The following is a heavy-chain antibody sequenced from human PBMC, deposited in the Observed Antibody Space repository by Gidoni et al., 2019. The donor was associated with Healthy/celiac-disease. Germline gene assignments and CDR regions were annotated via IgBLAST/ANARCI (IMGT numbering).Heavy chain of an antibody. J-gene: IGHJ6*02. V-gene: IGHV4-39*01. CDR2: IYYSGST. CDR3: ARLGLSPGSYYFVYYYYGMDV. CDR1: RGSLNSSSYY. Sequence: QLQLQASGPGLVKPSETLSLPCTVSRGSLNSSSYYRGWIRQPPGKGLEWIGSIYYSGSTYYNPSLKSRVTISVDTSKNQFSLKLSSVTAADTAVYDCARLGLSPGSYYFVYYYYGMDVWGQGTTVTVSS. D-gene: IGHD3-10*01.